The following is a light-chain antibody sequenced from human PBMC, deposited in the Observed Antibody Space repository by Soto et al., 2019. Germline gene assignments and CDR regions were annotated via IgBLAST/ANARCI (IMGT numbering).Light chain of an antibody. CDR2: DVT. CDR3: WSYAGEYTFVV. J-gene: IGLJ2*01. Sequence: QSVLTQPRSVSGSPGQSVTISCTGTDSDIGGYNYVSWYQQFPGKAPKLMIYDVTKRPSGVPDRFSGSKSGNTASLTISGLQAEDEGDYYCWSYAGEYTFVVSGGGTKLTVL. CDR1: DSDIGGYNY. V-gene: IGLV2-11*01.